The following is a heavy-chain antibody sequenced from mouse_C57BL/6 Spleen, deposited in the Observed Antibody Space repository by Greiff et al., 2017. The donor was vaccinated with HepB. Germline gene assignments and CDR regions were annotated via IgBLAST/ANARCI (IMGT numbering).Heavy chain of an antibody. Sequence: VKLQQPGAELVKPGASVKLSCKASGYTFTSYWMQWVKQRPGQGLEWIGEIDPSDSYTNYNQKFKGKATLTVDTSSSTAYMQLSSLTSEDSAVYYCARRTRITTVDAMDYWGQGTSVTVSS. CDR2: IDPSDSYT. CDR1: GYTFTSYW. CDR3: ARRTRITTVDAMDY. D-gene: IGHD1-1*01. J-gene: IGHJ4*01. V-gene: IGHV1-50*01.